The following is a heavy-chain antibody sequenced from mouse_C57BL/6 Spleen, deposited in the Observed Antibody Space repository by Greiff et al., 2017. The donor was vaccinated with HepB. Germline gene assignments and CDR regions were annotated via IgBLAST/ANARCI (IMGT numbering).Heavy chain of an antibody. J-gene: IGHJ3*01. CDR1: GYAFSSSW. Sequence: VQVVESGPELVKPGASVKISCKASGYAFSSSWMNWVKQRPGKGLEWIGRIYPGDGDTNYNGKFKGKATLTADKSSSTAYMQLSSLTSEDSAVYFCAREDYTWFAYWGQGTLVTVSA. D-gene: IGHD2-4*01. V-gene: IGHV1-82*01. CDR2: IYPGDGDT. CDR3: AREDYTWFAY.